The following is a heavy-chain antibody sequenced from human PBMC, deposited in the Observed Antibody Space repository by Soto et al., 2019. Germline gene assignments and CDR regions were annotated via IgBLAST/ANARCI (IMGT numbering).Heavy chain of an antibody. J-gene: IGHJ3*02. D-gene: IGHD6-19*01. CDR1: GGTFSSYA. V-gene: IGHV1-69*01. CDR2: IIPIFGTA. CDR3: ARAPRMAVAGTGGALDI. Sequence: QVQLVQSGAEVKKPGSSVKVSCKASGGTFSSYAISWVRQAPGQGLEWMGGIIPIFGTANYAQKFQGRVTITADESTSTAYMELSSLRSEDTAVYYCARAPRMAVAGTGGALDIWGQGTMVTVSS.